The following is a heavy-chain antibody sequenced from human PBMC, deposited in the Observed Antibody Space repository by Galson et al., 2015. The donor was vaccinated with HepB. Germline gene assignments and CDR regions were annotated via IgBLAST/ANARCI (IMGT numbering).Heavy chain of an antibody. D-gene: IGHD3-22*01. Sequence: CAISGDSVSSNSAAWNWIRQSPSRGLEWLGRTYYRSKWYNDYAVSVKSRITINPDTSKNQFSLQLNSVTPEDTAVYYCARDQGMRYYYDSSGRYYYYGMDVWGQGTTVTVSS. J-gene: IGHJ6*02. CDR2: TYYRSKWYN. V-gene: IGHV6-1*01. CDR1: GDSVSSNSAA. CDR3: ARDQGMRYYYDSSGRYYYYGMDV.